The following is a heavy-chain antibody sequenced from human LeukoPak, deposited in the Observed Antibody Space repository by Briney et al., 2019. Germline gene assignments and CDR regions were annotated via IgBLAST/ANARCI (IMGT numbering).Heavy chain of an antibody. CDR3: ARGRRPDAFDS. V-gene: IGHV3-48*03. J-gene: IGHJ3*02. CDR2: ISSSASTT. Sequence: PGGSLRLSCAASGFTFTTYAMGWVRQSPGKGLEWVSYISSSASTTHYGDSVKGRFTASRDNAKNSLYLQMNSLRAEDTAVYYCARGRRPDAFDSWGQGTRVTVSS. CDR1: GFTFTTYA.